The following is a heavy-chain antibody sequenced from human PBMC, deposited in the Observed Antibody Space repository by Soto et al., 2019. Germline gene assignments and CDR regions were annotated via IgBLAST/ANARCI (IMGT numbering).Heavy chain of an antibody. CDR2: VNHSGSA. CDR3: ARKRRGTYSSSPFDY. CDR1: GGSFNVYY. J-gene: IGHJ4*02. D-gene: IGHD6-6*01. V-gene: IGHV4-34*01. Sequence: SETLSLTCAVYGGSFNVYYWSWIRQPPGKGLEWIGEVNHSGSASYSPSLKSRATISVETSKNQFSLKLSSVTAADTAVYYCARKRRGTYSSSPFDYWGQGTLVTVSS.